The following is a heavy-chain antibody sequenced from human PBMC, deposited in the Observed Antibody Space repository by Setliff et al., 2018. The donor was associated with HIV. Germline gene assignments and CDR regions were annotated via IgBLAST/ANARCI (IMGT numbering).Heavy chain of an antibody. CDR1: GATFGSFV. Sequence: SVKVSCKASGATFGSFVISWVRQAPGQGLEWVGGILPIIGTVNYAERFQGRVTITTNEATDTAYMELNSLTSEDTAIYYCAREKGYYYMDVWGKGITVTVSS. J-gene: IGHJ6*03. CDR2: ILPIIGTV. V-gene: IGHV1-69*05. CDR3: AREKGYYYMDV.